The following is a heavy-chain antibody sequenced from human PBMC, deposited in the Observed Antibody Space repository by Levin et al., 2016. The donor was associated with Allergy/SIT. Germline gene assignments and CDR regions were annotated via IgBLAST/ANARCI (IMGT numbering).Heavy chain of an antibody. CDR3: VCLLGGDGAL. CDR2: ISPDDSSI. Sequence: GESLKISCATSGFTFRSYYMHWVRQAPGKGLVWVSRISPDDSSITYADSVKGRFTISRDNAKNTLYLQLNSLRVEDTAVYYCVCLLGGDGALWGQGTLVSVSS. CDR1: GFTFRSYY. V-gene: IGHV3-74*03. D-gene: IGHD2-21*02. J-gene: IGHJ4*02.